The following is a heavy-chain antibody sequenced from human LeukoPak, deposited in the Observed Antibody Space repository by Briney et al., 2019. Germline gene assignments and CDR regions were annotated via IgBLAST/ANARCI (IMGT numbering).Heavy chain of an antibody. Sequence: ASVKVSCKASGGTFSSYTISWVRQAPGQGLEWMGRIIPILGIANYAQKFQGRVTITADKSTSTAYMELSSLRSEDTAVYYCARGPMIGYRFDYWGQGTLVTVSS. V-gene: IGHV1-69*02. CDR3: ARGPMIGYRFDY. CDR2: IIPILGIA. J-gene: IGHJ4*02. CDR1: GGTFSSYT. D-gene: IGHD3-22*01.